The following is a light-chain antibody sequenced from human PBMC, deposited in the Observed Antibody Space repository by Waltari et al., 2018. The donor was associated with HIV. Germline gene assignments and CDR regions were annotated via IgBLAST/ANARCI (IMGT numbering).Light chain of an antibody. CDR1: SSNIGSNY. Sequence: QSVLTQPPSATGTPGPRVTISCSGSSSNIGSNYVPWYQQLPGTPPKLLIHRHKQRPSRVPDRFAASKSGTSASLAIRGLRSEDEGDYYCAAWDDSLGGRGLFGGGTRLTVL. J-gene: IGLJ3*02. V-gene: IGLV1-47*01. CDR3: AAWDDSLGGRGL. CDR2: RHK.